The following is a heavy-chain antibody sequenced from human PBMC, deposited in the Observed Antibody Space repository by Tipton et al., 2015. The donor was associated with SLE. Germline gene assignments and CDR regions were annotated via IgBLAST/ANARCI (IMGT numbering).Heavy chain of an antibody. CDR1: GFTFSNYA. D-gene: IGHD3-3*01. Sequence: RSLRLSCAAPGFTFSNYAMHWVRQAPGKGLEWVAVLSYDGSNKYFADSVKGRFTISRDNSKNTLYLQMNSLRAEDTAVYYCARDRLNYDFWNLGIWGDYMDVWGKGTTVTVSS. CDR3: ARDRLNYDFWNLGIWGDYMDV. CDR2: LSYDGSNK. J-gene: IGHJ6*03. V-gene: IGHV3-30*04.